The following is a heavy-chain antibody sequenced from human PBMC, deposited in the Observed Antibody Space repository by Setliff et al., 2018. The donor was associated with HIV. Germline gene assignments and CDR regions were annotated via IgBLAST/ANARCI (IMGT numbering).Heavy chain of an antibody. J-gene: IGHJ4*02. D-gene: IGHD6-19*01. Sequence: SETLSLTCTVSGGSISSGDYYWTWIRQPPGKGLEWIGHSYYSGSAHYNASLKSRVTMSMDTSKNQFSLKLTSVTVADTAVYYCAGYTSGWYAPYWGQGTLVTVSS. CDR3: AGYTSGWYAPY. V-gene: IGHV4-30-4*02. CDR2: SYYSGSA. CDR1: GGSISSGDYY.